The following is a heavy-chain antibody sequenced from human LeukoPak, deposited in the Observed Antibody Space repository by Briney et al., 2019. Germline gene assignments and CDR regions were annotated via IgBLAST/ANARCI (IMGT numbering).Heavy chain of an antibody. V-gene: IGHV1-24*01. J-gene: IGHJ4*02. CDR2: FDPEDGET. CDR3: ATIPQNTVTIDY. CDR1: GYTLTELS. Sequence: ASVKVSCKVSGYTLTELSMHWVRQAPGKGLEWMGGFDPEDGETIYAQKFQGRVTMTEDTSTDTAYMELSSLRSEDTAVYYCATIPQNTVTIDYWGQGTLVTVSS. D-gene: IGHD4-17*01.